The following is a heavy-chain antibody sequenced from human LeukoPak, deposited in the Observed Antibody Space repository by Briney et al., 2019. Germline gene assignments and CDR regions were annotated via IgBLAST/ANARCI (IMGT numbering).Heavy chain of an antibody. CDR3: ARESGTERYSDY. Sequence: PSETLSLTCTVSGGSLSSYFWSWIRQPAGRGLEWVGRIYTSGTTNYNPSLKSRVSMSVDTSKNQFSLKLSSVTAADTAVYYCARESGTERYSDYWGQGTLVTVSS. D-gene: IGHD1-26*01. V-gene: IGHV4-4*07. CDR1: GGSLSSYF. CDR2: IYTSGTT. J-gene: IGHJ4*02.